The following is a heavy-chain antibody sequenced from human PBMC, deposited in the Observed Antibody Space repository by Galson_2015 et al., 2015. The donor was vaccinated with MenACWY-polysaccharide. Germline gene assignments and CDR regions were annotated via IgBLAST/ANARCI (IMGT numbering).Heavy chain of an antibody. J-gene: IGHJ4*02. CDR3: TKDVHRYCSSSGCFSVFDC. CDR1: GFTFSSYA. CDR2: VRASGGST. D-gene: IGHD2-2*01. V-gene: IGHV3-23*01. Sequence: SLRLSCAASGFTFSSYAMSWVRQAPGKGLEWVSGVRASGGSTVYKDSAKGRFTMSRENSKRSLNLQMNSLRAENTAVYYCTKDVHRYCSSSGCFSVFDCCRQATLVTVSS.